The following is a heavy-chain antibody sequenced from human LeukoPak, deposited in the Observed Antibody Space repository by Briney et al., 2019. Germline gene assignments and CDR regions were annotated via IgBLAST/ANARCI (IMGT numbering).Heavy chain of an antibody. CDR2: ISAYNGNT. J-gene: IGHJ4*02. CDR3: ATGGDSSGWYGFDY. V-gene: IGHV1-18*01. D-gene: IGHD6-19*01. CDR1: GYTFTSYG. Sequence: ASVKVSCKASGYTFTSYGISWVRQAPGQGLEWMGWISAYNGNTNYAQKFQGRVTMTEDTSTDTAYMELSSLRSEDTAVYYCATGGDSSGWYGFDYWGQGTLVTVSS.